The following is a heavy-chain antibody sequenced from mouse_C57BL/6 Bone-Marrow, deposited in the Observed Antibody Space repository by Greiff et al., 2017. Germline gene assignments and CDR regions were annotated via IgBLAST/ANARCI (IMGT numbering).Heavy chain of an antibody. CDR1: GYTFTSYW. J-gene: IGHJ1*03. V-gene: IGHV1-52*01. CDR3: ARADYGYWYFDV. CDR2: IDPSDSET. D-gene: IGHD2-4*01. Sequence: QVQLQQPGAELVRPGSSVKLSCKASGYTFTSYWMHWVKQRPIQGLEWIGNIDPSDSETHYNQKFKDKATLTVDKSSSTAYMQLSSLTSEDSAVYYCARADYGYWYFDVWGTGTTVTVSS.